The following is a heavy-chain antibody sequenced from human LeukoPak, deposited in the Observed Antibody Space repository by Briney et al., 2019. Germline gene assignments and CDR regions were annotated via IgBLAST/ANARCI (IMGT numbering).Heavy chain of an antibody. CDR1: GYTFTSYA. Sequence: ASVTVSCTASGYTFTSYAMHWVRQAPGQRLEWMGWINAGNGNTKYSQKFQGRVTITRDTSASTAYMEPSSLRSEDTAVYYCARSGVKSATDYWGQGTLVTVSS. J-gene: IGHJ4*02. V-gene: IGHV1-3*01. CDR2: INAGNGNT. CDR3: ARSGVKSATDY. D-gene: IGHD2-15*01.